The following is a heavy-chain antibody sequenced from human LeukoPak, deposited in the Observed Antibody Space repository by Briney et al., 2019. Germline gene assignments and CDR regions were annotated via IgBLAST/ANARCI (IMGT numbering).Heavy chain of an antibody. V-gene: IGHV3-7*01. Sequence: GRSLSPAWPPDTLSLTSIWTSCVRQAPGNGREWVANIKQDGIEKYYVDSVKGRFTISRDNAENAMYLQKHSLRAEDTAEYYCARGPWEIVVVTAPENDYWGQGTRVTVS. CDR1: TLSLTSIW. CDR3: ARGPWEIVVVTAPENDY. J-gene: IGHJ4*02. D-gene: IGHD2-2*01. CDR2: IKQDGIEK.